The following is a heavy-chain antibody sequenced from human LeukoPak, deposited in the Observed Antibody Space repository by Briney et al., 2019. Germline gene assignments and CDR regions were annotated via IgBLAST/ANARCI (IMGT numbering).Heavy chain of an antibody. V-gene: IGHV3-48*03. CDR2: ISSSGSTI. Sequence: PGGSLRLSCVASGFTLIRYEMNWVRQAPGKGLEWVSYISSSGSTIYYADSVKGRFTISRDNAKNSLYLQMNSLRAEDTAVYYCAELGITMIGGVWGKGTTVTISS. CDR1: GFTLIRYE. D-gene: IGHD3-10*02. J-gene: IGHJ6*04. CDR3: AELGITMIGGV.